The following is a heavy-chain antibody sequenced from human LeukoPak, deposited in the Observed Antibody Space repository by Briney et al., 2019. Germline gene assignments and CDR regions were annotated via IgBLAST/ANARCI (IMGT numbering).Heavy chain of an antibody. CDR1: GYTFTSYY. CDR2: INPSGGST. D-gene: IGHD6-13*01. V-gene: IGHV1-46*01. CDR3: ARDRVYIAAAGTPPYYYGMDV. J-gene: IGHJ6*02. Sequence: GASVKVSCKASGYTFTSYYMHWVRQAPGQGLEWMGLINPSGGSTSYAQKFQGRVTMTRDTSTSTVYMELSSLRSEDTAVYYCARDRVYIAAAGTPPYYYGMDVWGQGTTVTVSS.